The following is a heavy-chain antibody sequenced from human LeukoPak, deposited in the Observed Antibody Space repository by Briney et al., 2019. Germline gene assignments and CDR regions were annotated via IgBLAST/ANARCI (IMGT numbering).Heavy chain of an antibody. V-gene: IGHV3-48*01. J-gene: IGHJ6*02. CDR1: GFTFNSYN. CDR3: AGGDSSGYYYSDYYYGMDV. Sequence: GGSLRLSCGASGFTFNSYNMNWVRQAPGKGLEWVSYISSSSSIIYYTDSVKGRFTISRDNAKNSLYLQMNSLRAEDTAMYFCAGGDSSGYYYSDYYYGMDVWGQGTTVTVSS. D-gene: IGHD3-22*01. CDR2: ISSSSSII.